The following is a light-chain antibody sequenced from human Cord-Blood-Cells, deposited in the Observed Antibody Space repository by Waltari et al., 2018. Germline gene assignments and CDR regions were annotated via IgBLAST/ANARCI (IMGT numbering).Light chain of an antibody. V-gene: IGKV3-11*01. CDR1: QSVSSY. CDR2: DAS. CDR3: QQRSNWPLT. Sequence: EIVLTQSPATRSLSPGERATLSARSSQSVSSYLAWYQQKPGQTPRILIYDASNMATGIPARCSGSGYGTDFTLTISSLEPEDFAVYYCQQRSNWPLTFGGGTKVEIK. J-gene: IGKJ4*01.